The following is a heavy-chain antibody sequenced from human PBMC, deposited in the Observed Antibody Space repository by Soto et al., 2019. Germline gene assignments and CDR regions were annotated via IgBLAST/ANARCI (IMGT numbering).Heavy chain of an antibody. CDR2: ITKRADGGTA. J-gene: IGHJ4*02. D-gene: IGHD3-22*01. V-gene: IGHV3-15*01. CDR1: GFPFSNAW. CDR3: NTVKPYLSDSRGPCY. Sequence: SLRLSCAPSGFPFSNAWMHWVRQAPVKGLEWIGRITKRADGGTADHATPVKGKFPIPRDDSKNTLYLPRHRLKTERTTVSPLNTVKPYLSDSRGPCYWCEGALVTVSS.